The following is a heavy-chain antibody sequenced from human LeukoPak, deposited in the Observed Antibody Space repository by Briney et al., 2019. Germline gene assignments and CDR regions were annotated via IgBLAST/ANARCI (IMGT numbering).Heavy chain of an antibody. Sequence: GESLKISCKGSGYSFTSYWIGWVRQMPGKGLEWMGIIYPGDSDTRYSPSFQGQVTISADKSISPAYLQWSSLKASDTAMYYCARHGRDDSSGYYTFDPWGQGTLVTVSS. CDR2: IYPGDSDT. V-gene: IGHV5-51*01. D-gene: IGHD3-22*01. CDR1: GYSFTSYW. CDR3: ARHGRDDSSGYYTFDP. J-gene: IGHJ5*02.